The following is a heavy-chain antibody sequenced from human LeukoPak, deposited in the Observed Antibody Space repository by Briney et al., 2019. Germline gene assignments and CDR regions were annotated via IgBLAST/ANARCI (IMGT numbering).Heavy chain of an antibody. Sequence: PSETLSLTCAVYGGSFSGYYWSWIRQPPGKGLEWIGEINHSGSTNYNPSLKSRVTISVDTSKNQFSLMLSSVTAADTAVYYCARGGYSGYLVTFDYWGQGTLVTVSS. J-gene: IGHJ4*02. CDR3: ARGGYSGYLVTFDY. CDR1: GGSFSGYY. V-gene: IGHV4-34*01. CDR2: INHSGST. D-gene: IGHD5-12*01.